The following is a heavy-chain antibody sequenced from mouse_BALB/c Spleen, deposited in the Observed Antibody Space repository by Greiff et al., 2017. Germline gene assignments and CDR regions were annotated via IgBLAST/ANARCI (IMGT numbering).Heavy chain of an antibody. CDR1: GFNIKDTY. Sequence: EVKLMESGAELVKPGASVKLSCTASGFNIKDTYMHWVKQRPEQGLEWIGRIDPANGNTKYDPKFQGKATITADTSSNTAYLQLSSLTSEDTAVYYCAREGYYGSSYGYFDVWGAGTTVTVSS. J-gene: IGHJ1*01. D-gene: IGHD1-1*01. CDR3: AREGYYGSSYGYFDV. V-gene: IGHV14-3*02. CDR2: IDPANGNT.